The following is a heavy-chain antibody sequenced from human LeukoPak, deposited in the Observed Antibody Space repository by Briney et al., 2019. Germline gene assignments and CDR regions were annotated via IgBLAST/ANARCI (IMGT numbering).Heavy chain of an antibody. J-gene: IGHJ4*02. V-gene: IGHV1-69*13. D-gene: IGHD3-10*01. CDR1: GGTFSSYA. Sequence: ASVRLSCKASGGTFSSYAISWVRQAPGKGLEWMGGIIPIFGTANYAQKFQGRVTITADESTSTAYMELNSLRSEDTAVYYCAREAITMVRGVPGYYYFDYWGQGTLVTVSS. CDR2: IIPIFGTA. CDR3: AREAITMVRGVPGYYYFDY.